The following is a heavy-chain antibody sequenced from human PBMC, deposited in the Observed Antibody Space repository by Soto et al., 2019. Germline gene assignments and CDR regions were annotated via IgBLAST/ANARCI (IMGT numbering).Heavy chain of an antibody. Sequence: ESLTMSFTGSGYSFTSYWIGLVRQMPGKGLEWMGIIYPGDSDTRYSPSFQGQVTISADKSISTAYLQWSSLKASDTAMYYCARLLVRGLGDPWGQGTLVTVYS. CDR2: IYPGDSDT. D-gene: IGHD3-10*01. CDR1: GYSFTSYW. V-gene: IGHV5-51*01. CDR3: ARLLVRGLGDP. J-gene: IGHJ5*02.